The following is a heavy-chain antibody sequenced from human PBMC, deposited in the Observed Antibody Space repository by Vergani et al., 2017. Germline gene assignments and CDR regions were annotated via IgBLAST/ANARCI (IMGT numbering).Heavy chain of an antibody. CDR2: IIPIFGTA. CDR3: ARDRGIAARPYNWFDP. V-gene: IGHV1-69*01. Sequence: QVQLVQSGAEVKKPGSSVKVSCKASGGTFSSYAISWVRQAPGQGLEWMGGIIPIFGTANYAQKFQGRVTITADEPTSTAYMELSSLRSEDTAVYYCARDRGIAARPYNWFDPWGQGTLVTVSS. J-gene: IGHJ5*02. CDR1: GGTFSSYA. D-gene: IGHD6-6*01.